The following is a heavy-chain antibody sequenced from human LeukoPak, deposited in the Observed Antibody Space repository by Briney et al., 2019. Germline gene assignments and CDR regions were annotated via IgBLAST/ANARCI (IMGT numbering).Heavy chain of an antibody. CDR3: TRGSPGYSSSWLDF. CDR1: AFTFSSYW. Sequence: GGSLRLSCATSAFTFSSYWMHWVRQAPGKGLVWVSRINSDGSSRSYAGYVKGRFTISRDDAKNTLYLQMSSLSDDDTAIYYCTRGSPGYSSSWLDFWGQGILVTVSS. D-gene: IGHD6-13*01. V-gene: IGHV3-74*01. CDR2: INSDGSSR. J-gene: IGHJ4*02.